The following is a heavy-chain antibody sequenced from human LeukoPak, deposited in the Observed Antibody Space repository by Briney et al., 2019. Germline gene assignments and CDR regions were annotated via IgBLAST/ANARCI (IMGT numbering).Heavy chain of an antibody. D-gene: IGHD2-8*01. Sequence: ASVKVSCKASGYTFTSYDINWVRQATGQGLEWMGWMNPNSGNTGYAQKFQGRVTMTRNTSISTAYMELSSLRSEDTAVYYCASGVRAIVLMVYAPLDPWGQGTLVTVSS. CDR3: ASGVRAIVLMVYAPLDP. J-gene: IGHJ5*02. CDR2: MNPNSGNT. CDR1: GYTFTSYD. V-gene: IGHV1-8*01.